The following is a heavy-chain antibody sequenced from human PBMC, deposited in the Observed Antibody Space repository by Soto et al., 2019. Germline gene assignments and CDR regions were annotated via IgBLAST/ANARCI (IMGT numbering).Heavy chain of an antibody. CDR1: GFTFSYYP. V-gene: IGHV3-30*04. J-gene: IGHJ6*02. CDR2: ISFDGSNK. Sequence: QMQLVESGGGAVQPGRSLRLSCAASGFTFSYYPMHWVRQAPGKGLEWVAVISFDGSNKYYADSVKGRFTISRDNSKKTLYLQRNSLRGEDTAVYYCARVPGDMVAILYSYPLDGREPLSDVDVWGQGTTVTVSS. CDR3: ARVPGDMVAILYSYPLDGREPLSDVDV. D-gene: IGHD5-12*01.